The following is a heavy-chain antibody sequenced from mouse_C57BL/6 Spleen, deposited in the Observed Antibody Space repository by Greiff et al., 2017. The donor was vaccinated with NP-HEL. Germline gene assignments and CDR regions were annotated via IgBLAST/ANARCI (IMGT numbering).Heavy chain of an antibody. CDR1: GYSFTGYY. CDR3: ARRGYSSSPFDY. J-gene: IGHJ2*01. Sequence: EVQLQQSGPELVKPGASVKISCKASGYSFTGYYMNWVKQSPEKSLEWIGEINPSTGGTTYNQKFKAKATLTVDKSSSTAYMQLKSLTSEDSAVYYCARRGYSSSPFDYWGQGTTLTVSS. V-gene: IGHV1-42*01. D-gene: IGHD1-1*01. CDR2: INPSTGGT.